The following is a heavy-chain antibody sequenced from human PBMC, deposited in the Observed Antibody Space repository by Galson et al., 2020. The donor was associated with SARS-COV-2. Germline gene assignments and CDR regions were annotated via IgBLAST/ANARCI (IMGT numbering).Heavy chain of an antibody. D-gene: IGHD1-26*01. CDR3: ASSLLIVGAMGDEY. CDR2: ISYDGSNK. CDR1: GFTFSSYG. Sequence: GESLKISCAASGFTFSSYGMHWVRQAPGKGLEWVAVISYDGSNKYYADSVKGRFTISRDNSKNTLYLQMNSLRAEDTAVYYCASSLLIVGAMGDEYWGQGTLVTVSS. J-gene: IGHJ4*02. V-gene: IGHV3-30*19.